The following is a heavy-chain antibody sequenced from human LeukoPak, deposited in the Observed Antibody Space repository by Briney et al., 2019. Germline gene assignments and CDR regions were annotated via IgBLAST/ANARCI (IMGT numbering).Heavy chain of an antibody. V-gene: IGHV4-34*01. D-gene: IGHD3-22*01. CDR2: INHSGST. CDR1: GGSFSGYY. CDR3: ARHRAIARRAFDI. J-gene: IGHJ3*02. Sequence: NPSETLSLTCAVYGGSFSGYYWSWIRQPPGKGLEWIGEINHSGSTNYNPSLKSRVTISVDTSKNQFSLKLSSVTAADTAVYYCARHRAIARRAFDIWGQGTMVTVSS.